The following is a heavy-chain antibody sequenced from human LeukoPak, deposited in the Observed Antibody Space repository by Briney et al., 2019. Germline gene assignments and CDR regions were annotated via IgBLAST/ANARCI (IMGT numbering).Heavy chain of an antibody. CDR1: GGSISSSRYY. J-gene: IGHJ4*02. CDR2: INHSGST. CDR3: ARGGLVRWSSSLTH. Sequence: PSETLSLTCTVSGGSISSSRYYWGWISQPPGKGLEWIGEINHSGSTNYNPSLKSRVTISVDTSKNQFSLKLSSVTAEDTAVYYCARGGLVRWSSSLTHWGQGTLVTVSS. V-gene: IGHV4-39*07. D-gene: IGHD6-6*01.